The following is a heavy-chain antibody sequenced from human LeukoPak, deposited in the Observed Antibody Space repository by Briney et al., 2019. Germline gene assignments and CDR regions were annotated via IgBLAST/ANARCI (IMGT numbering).Heavy chain of an antibody. CDR3: ARDRRDGYNYYYYYYMDV. J-gene: IGHJ6*03. D-gene: IGHD5-24*01. Sequence: ASVKVSCKASGGTFSSYAISWVRQAPGQGLEWMGGIIPIFGTANYAPKFQGRVTITADKSTSTAYMELSSLRSEDTAVYYCARDRRDGYNYYYYYYMDVWGKGTTVTISS. CDR2: IIPIFGTA. V-gene: IGHV1-69*06. CDR1: GGTFSSYA.